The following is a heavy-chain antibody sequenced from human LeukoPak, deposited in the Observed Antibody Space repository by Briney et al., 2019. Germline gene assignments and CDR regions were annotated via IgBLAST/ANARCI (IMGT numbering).Heavy chain of an antibody. CDR1: GFTFSGHW. V-gene: IGHV3-74*01. CDR3: ARGSLGSSMSSDCCPLDY. J-gene: IGHJ4*02. CDR2: INDDGSYI. Sequence: GGSLRLSCVASGFTFSGHWMYWVRHAPGKGLVWVSHINDDGSYISYTDSVKGRFTISRDSSKNTLYLQMNSLRAEDTAVFYCARGSLGSSMSSDCCPLDYWGQGALVTVSS. D-gene: IGHD2-21*01.